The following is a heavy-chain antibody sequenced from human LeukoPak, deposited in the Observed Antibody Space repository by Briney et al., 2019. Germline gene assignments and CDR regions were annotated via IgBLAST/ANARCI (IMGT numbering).Heavy chain of an antibody. CDR2: ISYDGCNK. CDR3: AKDPSPLYCSSTSCSPYGMDV. CDR1: GFTFSSYA. V-gene: IGHV3-30*18. Sequence: GRSLRLSCAASGFTFSSYAMHWVRQAPGKGLEWVAVISYDGCNKYYADSVKGRFTISRDNSKNTVYLQMNSLRAEDTAVYYCAKDPSPLYCSSTSCSPYGMDVWGKGTTVTVSS. D-gene: IGHD2-2*01. J-gene: IGHJ6*04.